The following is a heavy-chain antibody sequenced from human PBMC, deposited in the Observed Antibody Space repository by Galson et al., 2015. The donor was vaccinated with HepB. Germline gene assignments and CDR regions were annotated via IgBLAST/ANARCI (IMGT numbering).Heavy chain of an antibody. D-gene: IGHD6-13*01. Sequence: SLRLSCAASGFTLSSYAMSWVRQAPGKGLEWVSAISGSGGSTYYADSVKGLFTISRDNSKNTLYLQMNSLRAEDTAVYYCAKAVGIAAAGNRIYFDYWGQGTLVTVSS. V-gene: IGHV3-23*01. J-gene: IGHJ4*02. CDR3: AKAVGIAAAGNRIYFDY. CDR2: ISGSGGST. CDR1: GFTLSSYA.